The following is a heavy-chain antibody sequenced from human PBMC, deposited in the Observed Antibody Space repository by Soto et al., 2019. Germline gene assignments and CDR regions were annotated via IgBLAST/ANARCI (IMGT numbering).Heavy chain of an antibody. CDR3: ARGPYYYYGMDV. CDR2: IYHSGST. Sequence: PSETLSLTCAVSGGSISSGGYSWSWIRQPPGKGLEWIGYIYHSGSTYYNPPLKSRVTISVDRSKNQFSLKLSSVTAADTAVYYCARGPYYYYGMDVWGQGTTVTVSS. J-gene: IGHJ6*02. CDR1: GGSISSGGYS. V-gene: IGHV4-30-2*01.